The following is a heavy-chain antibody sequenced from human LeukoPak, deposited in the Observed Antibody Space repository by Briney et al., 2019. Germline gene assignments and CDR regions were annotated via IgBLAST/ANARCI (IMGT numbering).Heavy chain of an antibody. J-gene: IGHJ4*02. CDR1: GGSFSGYY. CDR3: ARGRTMVRGTPFDY. V-gene: IGHV4-34*01. Sequence: SETLSLTCAVYGGSFSGYYWNWIRQPPGKGLEWIGEINHSGSTNYNPSLKSRVTISVDTSKNQFSLKLSSVTAADTAVYYCARGRTMVRGTPFDYWGQGTLVTVSS. D-gene: IGHD3-10*01. CDR2: INHSGST.